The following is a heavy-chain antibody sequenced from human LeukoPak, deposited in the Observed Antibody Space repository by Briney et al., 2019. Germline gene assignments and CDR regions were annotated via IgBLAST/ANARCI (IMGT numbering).Heavy chain of an antibody. CDR2: IIPIFGTA. J-gene: IGHJ6*03. Sequence: ASVKVSCKASGGTFSSYAISWVRQAPGQGLEWMGGIIPIFGTANYAQKFQGRVTITADESTSTAYMELSSLRSEDTAVYYCARRETAAAGADYYYYYMDVWGKGTTVTISS. CDR3: ARRETAAAGADYYYYYMDV. D-gene: IGHD6-13*01. CDR1: GGTFSSYA. V-gene: IGHV1-69*13.